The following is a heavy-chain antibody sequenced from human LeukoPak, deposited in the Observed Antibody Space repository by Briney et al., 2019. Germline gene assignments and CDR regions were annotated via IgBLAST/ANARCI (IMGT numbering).Heavy chain of an antibody. CDR3: AREASGYYGSGSYYGSGPDAFDI. V-gene: IGHV3-21*01. CDR2: ISSSSSYI. Sequence: PGGSLRLSCAASGFTFSSYSMNWVRQAPGKGLEWVSSISSSSSYIYYADSVKGRFTISRDNAKNSLYLQMNSLRAEDTAVYYCAREASGYYGSGSYYGSGPDAFDIWGQGTMVTVSS. CDR1: GFTFSSYS. D-gene: IGHD3-10*01. J-gene: IGHJ3*02.